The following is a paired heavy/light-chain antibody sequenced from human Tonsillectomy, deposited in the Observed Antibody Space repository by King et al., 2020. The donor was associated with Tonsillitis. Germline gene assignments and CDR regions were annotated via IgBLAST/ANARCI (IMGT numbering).Light chain of an antibody. J-gene: IGKJ1*01. Sequence: DIVMTQSPDSLAVSLGERATISCKSSQSLLNNSNNKTHLAWYQQKPGQPPKLLIYWASTRDSGVPDRFSGSASGADFTLTISSLQAEDVAVYYCQQFYGTWTFGQGTKVEVK. CDR1: QSLLNNSNNKTH. CDR2: WAS. V-gene: IGKV4-1*01. CDR3: QQFYGTWT.
Heavy chain of an antibody. CDR2: ISSGSTYM. V-gene: IGHV3-21*01. CDR1: GFTFDTYA. J-gene: IGHJ2*01. D-gene: IGHD2-8*02. CDR3: ARELRHCTAGTCSLSFFDL. Sequence: EVQLVESGGGLVKPGGSLTLSCAASGFTFDTYAMNWVRQAPGKGLEWVSSISSGSTYMYYADSVKGRFTVSKDNARNSLYLRMDGLRAEDTAVYYCARELRHCTAGTCSLSFFDLWGRGTLVTVSS.